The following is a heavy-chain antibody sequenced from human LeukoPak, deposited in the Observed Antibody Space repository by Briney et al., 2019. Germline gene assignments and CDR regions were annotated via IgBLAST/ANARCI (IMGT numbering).Heavy chain of an antibody. CDR2: MNPNSGNT. CDR1: GYTFTTYE. V-gene: IGHV1-8*03. Sequence: ASVKVSCKASGYTFTTYEIHWVRQAPGQGLEWMGWMNPNSGNTGYAQKFQGRVTITRNTSISTAYMELSSLRSEDTAVYYCARGVGTSTNNWNYVWFYGYYYMDVWGKGTTVTVSS. D-gene: IGHD1-7*01. J-gene: IGHJ6*03. CDR3: ARGVGTSTNNWNYVWFYGYYYMDV.